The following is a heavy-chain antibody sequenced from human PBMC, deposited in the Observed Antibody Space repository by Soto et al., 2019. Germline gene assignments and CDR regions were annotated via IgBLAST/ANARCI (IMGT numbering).Heavy chain of an antibody. CDR2: IYWDDDM. J-gene: IGHJ4*02. CDR1: GFSLSTSGVG. D-gene: IGHD3-16*02. V-gene: IGHV2-5*02. CDR3: AHAYDYIWGSYRPRFDY. Sequence: SGPTLVNPTQTLTLTCTFSGFSLSTSGVGVGWIRQPPGKALEWLALIYWDDDMRYSPSLKSRLTITKDTSKNQVVLTMTNMDPVDTATYYCAHAYDYIWGSYRPRFDYWAQGTLVTVSS.